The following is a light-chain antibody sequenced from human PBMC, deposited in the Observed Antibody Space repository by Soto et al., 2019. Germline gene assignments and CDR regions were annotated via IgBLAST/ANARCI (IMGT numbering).Light chain of an antibody. CDR3: CSHAGSSVV. Sequence: ALTQPRSVSGSPGQSVTISCTGTSSDVGGYNHVSWYQQHPGKAPKLIIYDVSTRPSGVPDRFSGSKSGNTASLTISGLQAEDEADYYCCSHAGSSVVFGTGTKVTVL. CDR1: SSDVGGYNH. CDR2: DVS. J-gene: IGLJ1*01. V-gene: IGLV2-11*01.